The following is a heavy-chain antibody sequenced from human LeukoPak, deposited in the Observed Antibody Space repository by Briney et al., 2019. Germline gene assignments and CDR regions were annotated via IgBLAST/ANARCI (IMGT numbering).Heavy chain of an antibody. V-gene: IGHV4-39*07. Sequence: SETLSLTCTVSGGSISSTCYYWGWIRQPPGKGLEWIGSIYHSGSTYYNPSLKSRVTISVDTSKNQFSLKLRSVTAADTAVYYCARVTSRLGVCDYWGQGSLVTVSS. J-gene: IGHJ4*02. CDR1: GGSISSTCYY. D-gene: IGHD2-8*01. CDR3: ARVTSRLGVCDY. CDR2: IYHSGST.